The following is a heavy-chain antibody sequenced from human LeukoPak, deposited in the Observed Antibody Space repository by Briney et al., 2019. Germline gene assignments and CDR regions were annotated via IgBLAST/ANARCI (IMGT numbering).Heavy chain of an antibody. CDR2: IKQDGSEK. CDR3: ALDYDTSGYSH. Sequence: GGSLRLSCAASGITFSGYWMGWVRHAPGKGLEWVANIKQDGSEKSYVESVKGRFTISRDNAKNSLYLQMNNLRAEDTAVYYCALDYDTSGYSHWGQGALVTVSS. J-gene: IGHJ4*02. V-gene: IGHV3-7*01. CDR1: GITFSGYW. D-gene: IGHD3-22*01.